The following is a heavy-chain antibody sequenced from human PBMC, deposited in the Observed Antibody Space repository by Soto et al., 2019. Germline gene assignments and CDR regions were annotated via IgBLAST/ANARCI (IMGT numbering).Heavy chain of an antibody. CDR1: GYTFTSYG. CDR2: ISAYNGNT. J-gene: IGHJ1*01. V-gene: IGHV1-18*01. Sequence: GASVKVSCKASGYTFTSYGISWVRQAPGQGLEWMGWISAYNGNTNYAQKLQGRVTMTTDTSTSTAYMELRSLRSDDTAVYYCARDHYDILTGYYSPHKYFQHWGQGTLVTVSS. CDR3: ARDHYDILTGYYSPHKYFQH. D-gene: IGHD3-9*01.